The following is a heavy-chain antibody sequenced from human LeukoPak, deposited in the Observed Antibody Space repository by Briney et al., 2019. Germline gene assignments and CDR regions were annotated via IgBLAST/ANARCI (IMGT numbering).Heavy chain of an antibody. Sequence: GGSVKVSCKASGYTFTSYGISWVRQALGQGHEWMGWISAYNGDTNYAQKLQGRVTMTTDTSTSTAYMELRSLRSDDTAVYYCARVPGSYGGNSEYYFDYWGQGTLVTVSS. CDR2: ISAYNGDT. V-gene: IGHV1-18*01. CDR1: GYTFTSYG. J-gene: IGHJ4*02. CDR3: ARVPGSYGGNSEYYFDY. D-gene: IGHD4-23*01.